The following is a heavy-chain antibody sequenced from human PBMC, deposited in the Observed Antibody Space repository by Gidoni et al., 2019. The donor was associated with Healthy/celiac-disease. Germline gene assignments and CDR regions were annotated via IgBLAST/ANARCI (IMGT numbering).Heavy chain of an antibody. CDR2: IYYSGST. Sequence: QVQLQESGPGLVKPSETLSLTCTVSGGSISSYYWSWIRQPPGKGLEWIGYIYYSGSTNYNPSLKSRVTISVDTSKNQFSLKLSSVTAADTAVYYCAREGGYSGSYYLDYWGQGTLVTVSS. CDR3: AREGGYSGSYYLDY. CDR1: GGSISSYY. V-gene: IGHV4-59*01. J-gene: IGHJ4*02. D-gene: IGHD1-26*01.